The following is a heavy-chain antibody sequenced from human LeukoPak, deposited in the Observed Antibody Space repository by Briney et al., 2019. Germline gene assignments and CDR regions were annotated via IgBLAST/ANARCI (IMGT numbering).Heavy chain of an antibody. D-gene: IGHD2-2*01. CDR2: INPNDGDT. V-gene: IGHV1-2*02. Sequence: GASVKVSCKASGYTFTDYYMHWVRQAPGQGFEWMGWINPNDGDTNYAQKFQGRVTMTRDTSISTAHMEVSRLRSDDAAVYYCARANFRYWSSSTCLFDYWGQGTLVTVSS. CDR3: ARANFRYWSSSTCLFDY. CDR1: GYTFTDYY. J-gene: IGHJ4*02.